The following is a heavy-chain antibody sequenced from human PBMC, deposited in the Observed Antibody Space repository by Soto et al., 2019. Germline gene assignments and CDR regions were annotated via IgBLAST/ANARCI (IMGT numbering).Heavy chain of an antibody. V-gene: IGHV3-23*01. CDR3: AKGRIWFGELLYFDY. Sequence: GGSLRLSCAASGFTFSGYAMSWVRQAPGKGLEWVSAISGSGGSTYYADSVKGRFTISRDNSKNTLYLQMNSLRAEDTAVYYCAKGRIWFGELLYFDYWGQGTLVTVSS. J-gene: IGHJ4*02. CDR1: GFTFSGYA. D-gene: IGHD3-10*01. CDR2: ISGSGGST.